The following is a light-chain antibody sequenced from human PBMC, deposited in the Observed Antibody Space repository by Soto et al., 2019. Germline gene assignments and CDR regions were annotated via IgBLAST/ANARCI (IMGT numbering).Light chain of an antibody. CDR2: GAS. CDR1: QSVSTSY. V-gene: IGKV3-20*01. J-gene: IGKJ1*01. CDR3: QQYGSSPWT. Sequence: EIVLTQSPGTLSLSPGERATLSCRASQSVSTSYLAWYQQKPGQAPRLLIYGASSRATGIPDRFSGSGSGTDFTLTISRLEPEDFVVYYCQQYGSSPWTFGQGTKVGIK.